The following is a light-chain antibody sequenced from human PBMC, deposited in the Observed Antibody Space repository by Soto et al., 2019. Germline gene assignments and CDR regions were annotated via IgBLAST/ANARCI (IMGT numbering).Light chain of an antibody. CDR3: QQYGRSWT. Sequence: EIVMTQSRATLSVSPGQRVTLSCRASQNIFSNYLAWYQQKPGQAPRLLIYGASTRATGIADRFSGGGSGTDFTLTISRLEPEDFAVYHCQQYGRSWTFGQGTKVDIK. J-gene: IGKJ1*01. V-gene: IGKV3-20*01. CDR2: GAS. CDR1: QNIFSNY.